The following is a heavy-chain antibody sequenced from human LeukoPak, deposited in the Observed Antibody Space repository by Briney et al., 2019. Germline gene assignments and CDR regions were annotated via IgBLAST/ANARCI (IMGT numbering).Heavy chain of an antibody. D-gene: IGHD3-10*01. CDR2: IYYSGST. J-gene: IGHJ4*02. V-gene: IGHV4-61*01. Sequence: SVTLSLTCTVSGGSVSSGSYYWTWIRQPPGKGLEWIGYIYYSGSTNYNPSLKSRVTISVDTSKNQFSLKLSSVTAADTAVYYCARALMVRGVITYYYFDYWGQGTLVTVSS. CDR3: ARALMVRGVITYYYFDY. CDR1: GGSVSSGSYY.